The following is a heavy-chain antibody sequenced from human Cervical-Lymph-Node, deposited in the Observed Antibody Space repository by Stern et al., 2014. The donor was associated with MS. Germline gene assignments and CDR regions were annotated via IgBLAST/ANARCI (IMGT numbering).Heavy chain of an antibody. V-gene: IGHV5-51*01. CDR3: ARPHSPGWSYYFDF. J-gene: IGHJ4*02. CDR2: ILPGASDP. Sequence: EVHLVESGAEVRKPGQSLTISCNISGYTFTDYWIAWVRQMPGKGLEWMGAILPGASDPRYSPSFQGHFSISVDTSINTAYLQWSDLRASDTAMYYCARPHSPGWSYYFDFWGQGTLVAVSS. D-gene: IGHD6-19*01. CDR1: GYTFTDYW.